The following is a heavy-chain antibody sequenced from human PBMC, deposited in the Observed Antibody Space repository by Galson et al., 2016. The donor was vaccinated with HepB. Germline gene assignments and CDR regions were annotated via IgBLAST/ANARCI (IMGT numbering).Heavy chain of an antibody. D-gene: IGHD1-26*01. CDR2: IYPDDFDT. CDR3: ARRNRELGFTHGHYYMDV. Sequence: QSGAEVKKPGESLKISCKGSGYSFSDYWIGWVRQMPGKGLEWMGIIYPDDFDTRYSPSFQGHVTISADKSINTAYLQWSSLRASDTATYYCARRNRELGFTHGHYYMDVWGKGTTVTVSS. CDR1: GYSFSDYW. J-gene: IGHJ6*03. V-gene: IGHV5-51*01.